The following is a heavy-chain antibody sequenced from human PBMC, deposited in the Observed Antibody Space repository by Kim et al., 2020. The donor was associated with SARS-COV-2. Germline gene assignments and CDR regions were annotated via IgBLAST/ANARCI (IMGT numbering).Heavy chain of an antibody. CDR3: ARDVGFESGGRYYDRNDY. V-gene: IGHV3-7*01. D-gene: IGHD2-15*01. J-gene: IGHJ4*02. CDR2: IKQDGTEK. Sequence: GGSLRLSCAASGFTFSSYWMTWVRQAPGKGLEWVANIKQDGTEKNYVDSVKGRFTISRDNAKNSLYLQMNSLRADDTAVYSCARDVGFESGGRYYDRNDYWGQGTLVSVSS. CDR1: GFTFSSYW.